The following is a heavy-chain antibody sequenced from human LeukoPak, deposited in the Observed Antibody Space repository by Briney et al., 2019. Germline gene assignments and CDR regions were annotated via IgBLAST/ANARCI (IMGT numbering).Heavy chain of an antibody. CDR2: IKQDGSEK. V-gene: IGHV3-7*01. CDR3: ARLYSSSWYLEYYFDY. J-gene: IGHJ4*02. D-gene: IGHD6-13*01. CDR1: GFTFSSYW. Sequence: GGSLRLSCAASGFTFSSYWMTWVRQAPGKGLEWVANIKQDGSEKYYVDSVKGRFTIPRDNTKNSLYLQMNSLRAEDTAVYYCARLYSSSWYLEYYFDYWGLGTLVTVSS.